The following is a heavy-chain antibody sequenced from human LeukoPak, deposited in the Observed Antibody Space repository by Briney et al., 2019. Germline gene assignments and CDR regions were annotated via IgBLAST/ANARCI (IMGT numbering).Heavy chain of an antibody. CDR1: GFTFDDYT. CDR2: ISWDGGST. CDR3: AKGPYSSSPPFDY. V-gene: IGHV3-43*01. D-gene: IGHD6-6*01. Sequence: GGSLRLSCAASGFTFDDYTMHWVRQAPGKGLEWVSLISWDGGSTYYADSVKGRFTISRDNSKNSLYLQMNSLRTEDTALYYCAKGPYSSSPPFDYWGQGTLVTVSS. J-gene: IGHJ4*02.